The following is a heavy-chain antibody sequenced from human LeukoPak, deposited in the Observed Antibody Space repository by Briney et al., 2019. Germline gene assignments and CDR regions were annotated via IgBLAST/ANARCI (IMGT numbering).Heavy chain of an antibody. J-gene: IGHJ4*02. CDR2: FYTSGHT. V-gene: IGHV4-61*09. CDR3: ARASFGYSSGWYVVELGGGFDY. D-gene: IGHD6-19*01. CDR1: GGSMKSGSYY. Sequence: PSETLSLTCTVSGGSMKSGSYYWTWIRQPAGKGLEWIGHFYTSGHTNYNPSLKSRVTMSVDTSKNQFSLKLSSVTAADTAVYYCARASFGYSSGWYVVELGGGFDYWGQGTLVTVSS.